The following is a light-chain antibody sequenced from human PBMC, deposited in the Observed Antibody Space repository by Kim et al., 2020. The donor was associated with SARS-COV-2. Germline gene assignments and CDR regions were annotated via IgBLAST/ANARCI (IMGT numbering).Light chain of an antibody. V-gene: IGKV3-15*01. CDR1: QSVGSG. CDR3: QQYYSWPLT. J-gene: IGKJ4*01. CDR2: AAS. Sequence: VSPGEGATLSCRASQSVGSGLAWFRQKPGQAPRLLIHAASNRATDIPARFSGSGSGTEFTLTISSLQSEDFAIYYCQQYYSWPLTFGGGTKVDIK.